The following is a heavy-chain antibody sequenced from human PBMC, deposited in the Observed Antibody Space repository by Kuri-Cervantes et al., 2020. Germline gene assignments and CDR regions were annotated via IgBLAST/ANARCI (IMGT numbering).Heavy chain of an antibody. Sequence: GGSLRLSCAASGFTFSSYGMHWVRQAPGKGLEWVAVIWYDGSNKYYADSVKGRFTISRDNSKNTLYLQMNSLRAEGTAVYYCARVGVIVDFDYWGQGTLVTVSS. J-gene: IGHJ4*02. D-gene: IGHD2-21*01. CDR2: IWYDGSNK. CDR1: GFTFSSYG. V-gene: IGHV3-33*01. CDR3: ARVGVIVDFDY.